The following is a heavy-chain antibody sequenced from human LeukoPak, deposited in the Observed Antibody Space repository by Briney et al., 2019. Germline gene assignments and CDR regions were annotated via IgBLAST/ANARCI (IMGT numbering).Heavy chain of an antibody. Sequence: ASMKVSCKASGYTFTDYYIHWVRQAPGQGLEWMGWIYPNSGGTNSAQKFLGRVTMSRDTSISTAYMELSRLRSDDTAVYYCARVLDWNYGEIGYWGQGTLVTVSS. CDR3: ARVLDWNYGEIGY. CDR2: IYPNSGGT. CDR1: GYTFTDYY. D-gene: IGHD1-7*01. V-gene: IGHV1-2*02. J-gene: IGHJ4*02.